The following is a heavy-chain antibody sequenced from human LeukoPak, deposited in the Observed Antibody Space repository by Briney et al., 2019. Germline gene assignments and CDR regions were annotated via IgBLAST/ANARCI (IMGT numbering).Heavy chain of an antibody. D-gene: IGHD5-12*01. CDR1: GGTFSSYA. CDR3: AREIRGYSGYDPDYYYYYMDV. J-gene: IGHJ6*03. Sequence: ASVKVSCKASGGTFSSYAISWVRQAPGQGLEWMGGIIPIFGTANYAQKLQGRVTITADESTSTAYMDLSSLRSEDTAVYYCAREIRGYSGYDPDYYYYYMDVWGKGTTVTVSS. V-gene: IGHV1-69*13. CDR2: IIPIFGTA.